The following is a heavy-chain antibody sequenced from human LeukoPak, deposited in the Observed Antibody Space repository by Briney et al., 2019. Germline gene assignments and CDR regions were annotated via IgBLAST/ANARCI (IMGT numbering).Heavy chain of an antibody. CDR1: GFTFNSFA. D-gene: IGHD3-16*02. V-gene: IGHV3-23*01. CDR3: AKSLGVGGYTRYKGFDQ. J-gene: IGHJ4*02. CDR2: ISGSDGTS. Sequence: GGSLRLSCAASGFTFNSFAMNWVRQAPGKGLEWVSSISGSDGTSHYADFVKCRFTISRDNSKNTLYLQMNSLRAEDTAAYYCAKSLGVGGYTRYKGFDQWGQGTLVVVSS.